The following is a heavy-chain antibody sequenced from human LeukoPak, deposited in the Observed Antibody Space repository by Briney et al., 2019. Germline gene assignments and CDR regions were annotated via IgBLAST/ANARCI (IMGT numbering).Heavy chain of an antibody. V-gene: IGHV4-61*02. CDR2: IYTSGST. CDR1: GESISNSRHY. CDR3: ARSYSGSYFNY. D-gene: IGHD1-26*01. J-gene: IGHJ4*02. Sequence: SETLSLTCTVSGESISNSRHYWSWIRQPAGKGLEWIGRIYTSGSTNYNPSLKSRVTMSVDTSKNQFSLKLSSVTAADTAVYYCARSYSGSYFNYWGQGTLVTVSS.